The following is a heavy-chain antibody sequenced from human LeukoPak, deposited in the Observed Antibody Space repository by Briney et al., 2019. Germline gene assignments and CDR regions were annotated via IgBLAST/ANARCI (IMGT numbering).Heavy chain of an antibody. CDR2: ISSNGGST. Sequence: GGSLGLSCSASGFPFIRYAMHWVRQAPGKGLEYVSAISSNGGSTYYADSVKGRFTISRDNSKNTLYLQMSSLRAEDTAVYYCVNTREYSGYLYDRWGQGTLVTVSS. CDR3: VNTREYSGYLYDR. J-gene: IGHJ4*02. D-gene: IGHD5-12*01. V-gene: IGHV3-64D*06. CDR1: GFPFIRYA.